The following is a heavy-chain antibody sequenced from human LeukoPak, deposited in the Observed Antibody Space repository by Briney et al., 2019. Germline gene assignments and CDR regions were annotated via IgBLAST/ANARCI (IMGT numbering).Heavy chain of an antibody. V-gene: IGHV3-23*01. CDR2: ISGSGGST. CDR1: GFTFSTYA. J-gene: IGHJ4*02. Sequence: SGGSLRLSCAASGFTFSTYAMSWIRQAPGKGLEWVSAISGSGGSTYYADSVKGRFTISRDNSKNTLYLQMNSLRAEDTAVYYCAKALTYYDFWSGYYSPFDYRGQGTLVTVSS. CDR3: AKALTYYDFWSGYYSPFDY. D-gene: IGHD3-3*01.